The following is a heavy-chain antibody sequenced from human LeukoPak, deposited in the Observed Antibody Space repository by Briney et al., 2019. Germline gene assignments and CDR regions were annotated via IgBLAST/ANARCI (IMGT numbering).Heavy chain of an antibody. V-gene: IGHV4-31*03. Sequence: SQTLSLTCIVSGGSISSGRHYWSWIRQHPGKGLEWIGYIYNSGSTYYNPSLKSRVTISVDTSKNQFSLELSSVPVADTAIYYCARGGPRYFDPIDFWGQGTLVTVSS. CDR1: GGSISSGRHY. D-gene: IGHD3-9*01. J-gene: IGHJ4*02. CDR3: ARGGPRYFDPIDF. CDR2: IYNSGST.